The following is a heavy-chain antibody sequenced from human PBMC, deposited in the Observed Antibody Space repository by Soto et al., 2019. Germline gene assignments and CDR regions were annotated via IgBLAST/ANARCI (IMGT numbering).Heavy chain of an antibody. CDR3: AKEAAAGIDY. V-gene: IGHV3-43*01. CDR1: GFTFDDYT. J-gene: IGHJ4*02. CDR2: ISWDGGST. D-gene: IGHD6-13*01. Sequence: EVQLVESGGVVVQPGGSLRLSCAASGFTFDDYTMHWVRQAPGKGLEWVSLISWDGGSTYYADSVKGRFTISRDNSKNSLYLQMNSLRTEDTALYYCAKEAAAGIDYWSQGTLVTVSS.